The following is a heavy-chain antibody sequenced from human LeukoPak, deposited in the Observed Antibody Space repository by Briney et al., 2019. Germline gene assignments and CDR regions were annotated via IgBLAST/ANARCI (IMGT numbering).Heavy chain of an antibody. CDR3: ARVLPGGYSSGWFFDY. Sequence: ASVKVSCKASGYTFTTYYMYWVRQAPGQGLEWMGIINPSGGSTSYAQKFQGRVTMIRDTSTSTVYMELSSLRSEDTAVYYCARVLPGGYSSGWFFDYWGQGTLVTVSS. CDR1: GYTFTTYY. V-gene: IGHV1-46*01. D-gene: IGHD6-19*01. J-gene: IGHJ4*02. CDR2: INPSGGST.